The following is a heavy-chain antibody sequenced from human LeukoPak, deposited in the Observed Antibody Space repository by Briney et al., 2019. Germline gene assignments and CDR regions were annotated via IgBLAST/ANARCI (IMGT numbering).Heavy chain of an antibody. V-gene: IGHV1-8*01. Sequence: GASVKVSCKASGYTFTSYDINWVRQATGQGLEWMGWMNPNSGNTGYAQKFQGRVTMTRNTSISTAYMELSSLRSEDTAVYYCAGGITMVRGYNWFDPWGQGTLVTVSS. J-gene: IGHJ5*02. CDR3: AGGITMVRGYNWFDP. CDR1: GYTFTSYD. D-gene: IGHD3-10*01. CDR2: MNPNSGNT.